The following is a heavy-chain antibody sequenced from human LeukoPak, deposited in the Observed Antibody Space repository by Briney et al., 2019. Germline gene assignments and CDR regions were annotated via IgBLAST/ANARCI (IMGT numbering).Heavy chain of an antibody. Sequence: GGSLRLSCAASGFTFSDYYMSWIRQAPGKGLEWVSYISSTGSSIYYADSVKGRFTISRDNDKNSLYLQMNSLRDEDTAVYYCATTIGGAMGTFDLWGQGTRVTVSS. CDR3: ATTIGGAMGTFDL. J-gene: IGHJ3*01. CDR2: ISSTGSSI. D-gene: IGHD4-23*01. CDR1: GFTFSDYY. V-gene: IGHV3-11*04.